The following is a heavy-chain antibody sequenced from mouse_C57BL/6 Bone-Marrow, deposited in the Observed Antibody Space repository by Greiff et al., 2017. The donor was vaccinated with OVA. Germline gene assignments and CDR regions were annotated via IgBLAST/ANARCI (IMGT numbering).Heavy chain of an antibody. CDR2: IGRENGDT. J-gene: IGHJ2*01. D-gene: IGHD1-1*02. CDR1: GFTFNDDY. Sequence: EVQLQQSGAGLVRPGASLTLSCTASGFTFNDDYMHWVRQTPEQGLEWLGWIGRENGDTDYASTFQGKVTITADTSSNTVYLQRSSLTAEDTAVYYCTSYGNFDYWGQGTTLTVSS. CDR3: TSYGNFDY. V-gene: IGHV14-4*01.